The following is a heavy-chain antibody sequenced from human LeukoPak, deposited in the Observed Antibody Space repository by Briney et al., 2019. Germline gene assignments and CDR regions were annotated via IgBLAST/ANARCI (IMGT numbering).Heavy chain of an antibody. CDR3: ARGPPGDRQKYFQH. Sequence: GGSLRLSCEASGFIFSSYAMNWVRQAPGKGLEWVSSITTSGGDSFYAYSVKGRITISRDNTKNSLYLQMNSLRAEDTALYYCARGPPGDRQKYFQHWGQGTLVTVSS. J-gene: IGHJ1*01. CDR2: ITTSGGDS. D-gene: IGHD3-10*01. CDR1: GFIFSSYA. V-gene: IGHV3-21*01.